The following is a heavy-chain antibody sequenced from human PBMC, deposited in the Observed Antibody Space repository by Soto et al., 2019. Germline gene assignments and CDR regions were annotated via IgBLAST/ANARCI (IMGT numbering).Heavy chain of an antibody. CDR3: GGREMEAFDI. CDR1: GASIRSGGYY. D-gene: IGHD1-26*01. Sequence: QVQLQESGPGLVKPSQTLSLTCTVSGASIRSGGYYWSWIRQHPGKGLEWIGYISYSGSTYYNPSLKGRITISVDTSKNQFSLKLSSVTAADTAVYYCGGREMEAFDIWGQGTMVTVSS. V-gene: IGHV4-31*03. CDR2: ISYSGST. J-gene: IGHJ3*02.